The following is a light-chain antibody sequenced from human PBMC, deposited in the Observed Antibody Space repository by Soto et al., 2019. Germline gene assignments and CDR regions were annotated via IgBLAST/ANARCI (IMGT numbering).Light chain of an antibody. V-gene: IGKV1-33*01. Sequence: DIQLTQSPSSLSASVGDRVTITCRVSQGISSYLNWYRQKPGKVPKLLIYSASSRATGIPDRFSGSGSGTDFILTISRLEPEDFAVYYCQHYDNTPPSVTFGPGTKVDIK. J-gene: IGKJ3*01. CDR2: SAS. CDR1: QGISSY. CDR3: QHYDNTPPSVT.